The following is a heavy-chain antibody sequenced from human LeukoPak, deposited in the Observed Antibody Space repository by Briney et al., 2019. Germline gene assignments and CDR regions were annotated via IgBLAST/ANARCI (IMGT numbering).Heavy chain of an antibody. CDR3: AREGIGSSWYGAFDI. V-gene: IGHV3-21*01. D-gene: IGHD6-13*01. CDR1: GFTVSSNY. CDR2: ISSSSSYI. J-gene: IGHJ3*02. Sequence: GGSLRLSCAASGFTVSSNYMSWVRQAPGKGLEWVSSISSSSSYIYYADSVKGRFTISRDNAKNSLYLQMNSLRAEDTAVYYCAREGIGSSWYGAFDIWGQGTMVTVSS.